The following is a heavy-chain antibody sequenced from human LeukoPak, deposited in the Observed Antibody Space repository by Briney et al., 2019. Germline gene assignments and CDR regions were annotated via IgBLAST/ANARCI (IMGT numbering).Heavy chain of an antibody. V-gene: IGHV1-2*02. Sequence: ASVKVSCNASGYTFTGYYMHWVRQAPGQGLEWMGWINPNSGGTNYAQKFQGRVTMTRDTSISTAYMELRSLRSDDTAVYYCARFAPKNYYYYMDVWGKGTTVTISS. CDR1: GYTFTGYY. J-gene: IGHJ6*03. CDR3: ARFAPKNYYYYMDV. CDR2: INPNSGGT.